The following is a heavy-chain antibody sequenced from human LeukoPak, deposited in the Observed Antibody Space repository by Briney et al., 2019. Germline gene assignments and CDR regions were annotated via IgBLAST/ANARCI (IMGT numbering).Heavy chain of an antibody. V-gene: IGHV4-59*01. CDR3: ARGRGYSYGLPLRRYWYFDL. Sequence: PSETLSLTCTVFGGPISSYYWSWIRQPPGKGLEWIGYIYYSGSTNYNPSLKSRVTISVDTSKNQFSLKLSSVTAADTAVYYCARGRGYSYGLPLRRYWYFDLWGRGTLVTVSS. D-gene: IGHD5-18*01. CDR1: GGPISSYY. CDR2: IYYSGST. J-gene: IGHJ2*01.